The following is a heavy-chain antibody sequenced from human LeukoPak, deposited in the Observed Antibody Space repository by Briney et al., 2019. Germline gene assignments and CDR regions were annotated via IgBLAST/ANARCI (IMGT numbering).Heavy chain of an antibody. CDR3: AIMHGYYDGSGYWVQ. Sequence: SGGSLRLSCAASGFTFGSYGMSWVRQAPGKGLEWVSFISPSGDRTSNADSVEGRFTISRDNPRDTLYLQMNSLRDEDTAGYYCAIMHGYYDGSGYWVQWGQGTLVTLSS. V-gene: IGHV3-23*01. D-gene: IGHD3-22*01. CDR2: ISPSGDRT. CDR1: GFTFGSYG. J-gene: IGHJ4*02.